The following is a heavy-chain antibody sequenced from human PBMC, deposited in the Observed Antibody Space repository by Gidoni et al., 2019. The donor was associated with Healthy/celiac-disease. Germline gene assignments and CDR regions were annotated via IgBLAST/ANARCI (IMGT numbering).Heavy chain of an antibody. J-gene: IGHJ4*02. CDR1: GGTFSSYA. V-gene: IGHV1-69*01. CDR3: ARVGRFLEWLSHFDY. D-gene: IGHD3-3*01. Sequence: QVQLVQSGAEVKKPGSSVKVSCKASGGTFSSYAISWVRQAPGQGLEWMGGIIPIFGTANYAQKVQGRVTMTADESTSTAYMELSSLRSEDTAVYYCARVGRFLEWLSHFDYWGQGTLVTVSS. CDR2: IIPIFGTA.